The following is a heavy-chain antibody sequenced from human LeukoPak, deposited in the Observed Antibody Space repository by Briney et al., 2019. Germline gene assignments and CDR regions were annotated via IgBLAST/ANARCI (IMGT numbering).Heavy chain of an antibody. V-gene: IGHV4-4*02. J-gene: IGHJ5*02. CDR2: IYHSGST. CDR1: GGSISSSNW. CDR3: ATSRGVVTLNNWFDP. D-gene: IGHD2-21*02. Sequence: SETLSLTCAVSGGSISSSNWWSWVRQPPGKGLEWIGYIYHSGSTYYNPSLKSRVTISVDRSKNQFSLKLSSVTAADTAVYYCATSRGVVTLNNWFDPWGQGTLVTVSS.